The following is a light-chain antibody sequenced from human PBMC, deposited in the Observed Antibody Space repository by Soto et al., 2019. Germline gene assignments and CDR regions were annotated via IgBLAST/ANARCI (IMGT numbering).Light chain of an antibody. Sequence: EIVMTQSPATLSVSPGERATLSCRASQSVGRNLAWYQQKPGQAPRLLIYGVSTRATGIPARFSGSGSGTAFTLTISSLQSEDFAIYSCQQYNHWPPLTFGGGTKVEIK. V-gene: IGKV3-15*01. CDR1: QSVGRN. J-gene: IGKJ4*01. CDR2: GVS. CDR3: QQYNHWPPLT.